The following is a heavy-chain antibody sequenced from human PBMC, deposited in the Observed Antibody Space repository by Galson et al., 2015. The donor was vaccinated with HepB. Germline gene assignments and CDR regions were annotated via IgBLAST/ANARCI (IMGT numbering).Heavy chain of an antibody. J-gene: IGHJ4*02. CDR2: IYSGGST. D-gene: IGHD4-23*01. CDR1: GFTVSSNY. CDR3: ARFGTVVTPFDY. Sequence: CAASGFTVSSNYMSWVRQAPGKGLEWVSVIYSGGSTYYADSVKGRFTISRDNSKNTLYLQMNSLRAEDTAVYYCARFGTVVTPFDYWGQGTLVTVSS. V-gene: IGHV3-53*01.